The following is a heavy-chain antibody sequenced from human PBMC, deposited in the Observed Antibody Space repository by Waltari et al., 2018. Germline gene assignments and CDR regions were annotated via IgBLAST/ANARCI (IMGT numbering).Heavy chain of an antibody. CDR2: ISNGGYTL. Sequence: QEQLVESGGTLVKPGGCLRLSTAASGSALSDSYMTWIRQAPGKGLEWISYISNGGYTLEYAGSVKGRCTVSRDNVKKSLFLQMTDLRADDTGVYYCARETPKFGNSFNIWGQGTVVTVSS. J-gene: IGHJ3*02. CDR3: ARETPKFGNSFNI. V-gene: IGHV3-11*01. D-gene: IGHD3-10*01. CDR1: GSALSDSY.